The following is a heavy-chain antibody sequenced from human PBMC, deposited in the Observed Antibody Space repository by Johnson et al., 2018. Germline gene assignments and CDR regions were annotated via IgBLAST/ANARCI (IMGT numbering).Heavy chain of an antibody. Sequence: EVQLVESGGGLVQPGGSLRLSCAASGFTFSSYAMSWVRQAPGKGLEWVSAISGSGGSTSYADSVKGRFTISRDNSKNTLFLQMNSLRAEDTAVYYCAKDPSNYYDSSGLGAFDIWGQGTMVTVSS. CDR2: ISGSGGST. V-gene: IGHV3-23*04. CDR1: GFTFSSYA. J-gene: IGHJ3*02. CDR3: AKDPSNYYDSSGLGAFDI. D-gene: IGHD3-22*01.